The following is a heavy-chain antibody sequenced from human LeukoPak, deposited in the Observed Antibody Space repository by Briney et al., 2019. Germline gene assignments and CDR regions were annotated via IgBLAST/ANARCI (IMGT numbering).Heavy chain of an antibody. CDR2: INHSGST. Sequence: SETLSLTCAVYGGSFSGYYWSWIRQPPGKGLEWIGEINHSGSTNYNPSHKSRVTISVDTSKNQFSLKLSSVTAADTAVYYCATDDYGAPGYWGQGTLVTVSS. CDR3: ATDDYGAPGY. J-gene: IGHJ4*02. D-gene: IGHD4-17*01. V-gene: IGHV4-34*01. CDR1: GGSFSGYY.